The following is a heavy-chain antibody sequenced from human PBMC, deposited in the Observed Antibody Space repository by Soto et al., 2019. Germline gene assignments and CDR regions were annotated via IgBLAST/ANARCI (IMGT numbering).Heavy chain of an antibody. CDR1: GFTFSNAW. CDR3: TTSLYNWDEDYYYYYLDV. D-gene: IGHD1-20*01. Sequence: EVQLVESGGGLVKPGGSLRLSCAASGFTFSNAWMSWVRQAPGKGLEWVGRIKSKTDGGTTDYAAPVKGRFTISRDDSKHTLYLQMNSLKTEDTAVYYFTTSLYNWDEDYYYYYLDVWGKGTTVTVSS. V-gene: IGHV3-15*01. J-gene: IGHJ6*03. CDR2: IKSKTDGGTT.